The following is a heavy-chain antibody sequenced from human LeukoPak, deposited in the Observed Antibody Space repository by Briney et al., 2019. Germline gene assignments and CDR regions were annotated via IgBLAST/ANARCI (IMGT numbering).Heavy chain of an antibody. CDR3: ARQKNRTSCYWFDP. V-gene: IGHV4-39*01. Sequence: PSETLSLTCTVSGGSISSSSYYWGWIRQPPGKGLEWIGSIYYSGSTYYNPSLKSRVTISVDTSKNQFSLKLSSVTAADTAVYYCARQKNRTSCYWFDPWGQGTLVTVSS. CDR1: GGSISSSSYY. D-gene: IGHD2-2*01. CDR2: IYYSGST. J-gene: IGHJ5*02.